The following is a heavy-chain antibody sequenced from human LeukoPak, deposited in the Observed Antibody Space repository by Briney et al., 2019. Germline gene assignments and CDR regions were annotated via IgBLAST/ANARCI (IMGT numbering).Heavy chain of an antibody. J-gene: IGHJ4*02. V-gene: IGHV3-21*01. D-gene: IGHD3-22*01. CDR1: GFTFSSYS. CDR2: ISSSSSYI. Sequence: GGSLRLSCAASGFTFSSYSMNWVRQAPGKGLEWVSSISSSSSYIYYADSVKGRYTISRDNAKNSLYLQMNSLRAEDTAVYYCARGQYYYDSSGYFRFDYWGQGTLVTVSS. CDR3: ARGQYYYDSSGYFRFDY.